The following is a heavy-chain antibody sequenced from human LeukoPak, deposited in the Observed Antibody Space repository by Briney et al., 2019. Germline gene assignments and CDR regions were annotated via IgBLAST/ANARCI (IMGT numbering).Heavy chain of an antibody. Sequence: ASVKVSCKASGYTFTSYGISWVRQAPGQGLEWMGWISAYNGNTNYAQKLQGRVTMTRNTSISTAYMELSSLRSEDTAVYYCARGHRRIAAAGTEGDYWGQGTLVTVSS. CDR3: ARGHRRIAAAGTEGDY. CDR1: GYTFTSYG. J-gene: IGHJ4*02. D-gene: IGHD6-13*01. CDR2: ISAYNGNT. V-gene: IGHV1-18*01.